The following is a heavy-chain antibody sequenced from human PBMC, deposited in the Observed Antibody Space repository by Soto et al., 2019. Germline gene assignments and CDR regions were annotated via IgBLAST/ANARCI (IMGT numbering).Heavy chain of an antibody. V-gene: IGHV1-2*04. D-gene: IGHD6-19*01. CDR2: INPNSGGT. CDR1: GYTFTGYC. CDR3: ARDLAAGYSNGYYYMDV. Sequence: GASVKVSCKASGYTFTGYCIHWVRQAPGQGLEWMGWINPNSGGTNYAQKFQGWVTVTRDTSISTVYMELSRLRSDDTAVYYCARDLAAGYSNGYYYMDVWGKGTTVTVSS. J-gene: IGHJ6*03.